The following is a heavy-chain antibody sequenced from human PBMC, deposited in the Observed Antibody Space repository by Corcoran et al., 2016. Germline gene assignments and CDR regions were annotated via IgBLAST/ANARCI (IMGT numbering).Heavy chain of an antibody. CDR1: GYTFTGYY. J-gene: IGHJ6*02. V-gene: IGHV1-2*04. CDR2: INPNSGGT. CDR3: ARDHSGYFGDYYYGMDV. D-gene: IGHD5-12*01. Sequence: QVQLVQSGAEVKKPGASVKVSCKASGYTFTGYYMHWVRQAPGQGLEWMGWINPNSGGTNYAQKFQGWVTMTRDTSISTAYMELSRLRSDDTAVYYCARDHSGYFGDYYYGMDVWGQGTTVTVSS.